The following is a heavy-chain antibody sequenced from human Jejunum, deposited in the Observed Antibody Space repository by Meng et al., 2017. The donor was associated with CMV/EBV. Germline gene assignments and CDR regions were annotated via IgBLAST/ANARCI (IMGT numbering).Heavy chain of an antibody. D-gene: IGHD3-10*01. CDR1: GGSIDSPPHS. Sequence: LCLTCSFSGGSIDSPPHSWGWVRQPPGKNLEWIGSFFYSGHTYYNPSLQGRVTISVDPSNNHFSLKLTSLTAADTAVYYCARDAGSTWGQGTLVTVSS. CDR2: FFYSGHT. CDR3: ARDAGST. V-gene: IGHV4-39*07. J-gene: IGHJ5*02.